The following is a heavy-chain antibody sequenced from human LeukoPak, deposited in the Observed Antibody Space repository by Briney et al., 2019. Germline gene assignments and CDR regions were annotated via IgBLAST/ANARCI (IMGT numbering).Heavy chain of an antibody. J-gene: IGHJ4*02. D-gene: IGHD3-22*01. V-gene: IGHV4-39*07. Sequence: SETLSLTCTVSGGSISSSSYYWGWIRQPPGKGLEWIGSIYYSGSTNYNPSLKSRVTISVDTSKNQFSLKLSSVTAADTAVYYCARDFGSSGYYWVYWGQGTLVTVSS. CDR3: ARDFGSSGYYWVY. CDR1: GGSISSSSYY. CDR2: IYYSGST.